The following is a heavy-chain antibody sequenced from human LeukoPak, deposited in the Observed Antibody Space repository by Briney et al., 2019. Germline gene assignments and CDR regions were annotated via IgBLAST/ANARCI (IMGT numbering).Heavy chain of an antibody. CDR3: ARGGGRDGYNFNDY. J-gene: IGHJ4*02. V-gene: IGHV3-74*01. CDR1: GFTFSSYW. Sequence: GGSLRFSCAASGFTFSSYWMHWVRQAPGKGLVWVSRINSDGSSTSYANSVKGRFTISRDNAKNTLYLQMNSLRAEDTAVYYCARGGGRDGYNFNDYWGQGTLVTVSS. D-gene: IGHD5-24*01. CDR2: INSDGSST.